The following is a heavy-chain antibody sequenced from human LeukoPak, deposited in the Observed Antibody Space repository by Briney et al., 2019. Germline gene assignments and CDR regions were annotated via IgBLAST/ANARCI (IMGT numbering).Heavy chain of an antibody. CDR1: GGSISSGGYS. Sequence: PSQTLSLTCAVSGGSISSGGYSWSWIRQPPGKGLEWIGYIYYSGSTYYNPSLKSRVTISVDTSKNQFSLKLSSVTAADTAVYYCARSGMVRGVISDYWGQGTLVTVSS. CDR2: IYYSGST. D-gene: IGHD3-10*01. J-gene: IGHJ4*02. CDR3: ARSGMVRGVISDY. V-gene: IGHV4-30-4*07.